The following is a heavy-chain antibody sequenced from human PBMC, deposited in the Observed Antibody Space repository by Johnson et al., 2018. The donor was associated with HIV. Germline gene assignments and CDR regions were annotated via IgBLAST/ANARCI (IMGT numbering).Heavy chain of an antibody. CDR3: AKRLGYDSRGDQFDI. CDR1: GFTFSSYA. V-gene: IGHV3-23*04. Sequence: MLLVESGGGLVQPGGSLRLSCAASGFTFSSYAMTWVRQAQGKGLEWVSTVNGGGGSTYYADSVKGRFTVSRDNSNNMLYLQMSSLRAADTALYYCAKRLGYDSRGDQFDIWGQGTMVTVSS. CDR2: VNGGGGST. D-gene: IGHD3-22*01. J-gene: IGHJ3*02.